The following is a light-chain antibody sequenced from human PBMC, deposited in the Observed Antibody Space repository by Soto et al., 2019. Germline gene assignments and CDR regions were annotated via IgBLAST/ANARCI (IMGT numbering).Light chain of an antibody. V-gene: IGKV1-39*01. J-gene: IGKJ1*01. Sequence: EIQVSVSPASLSATVGDRVMITCRASQSISSYLNWYQQKPGKAPKLLIYAASSLQSGVPSRFSGSGSGTDFTLTISSLQPEDFATYYCQQSYSTPPTFGQGTKVDI. CDR3: QQSYSTPPT. CDR2: AAS. CDR1: QSISSY.